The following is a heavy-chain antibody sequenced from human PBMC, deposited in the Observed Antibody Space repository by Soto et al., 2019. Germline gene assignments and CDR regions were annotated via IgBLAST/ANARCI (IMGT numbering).Heavy chain of an antibody. J-gene: IGHJ4*02. V-gene: IGHV3-23*01. Sequence: PGVSLRLSCAASGFTYINYAMSWVRQAPGKGLEWVSTIGTSGGTYYPDSVRGRFTISRDNSRNTLYLQMNSLRPEDTAVYYCAKRAPYYFDSWGQGTQVTVSS. CDR3: AKRAPYYFDS. CDR1: GFTYINYA. CDR2: IGTSGGT.